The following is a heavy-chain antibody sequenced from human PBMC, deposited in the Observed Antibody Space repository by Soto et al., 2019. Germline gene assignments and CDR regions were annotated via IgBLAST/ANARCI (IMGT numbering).Heavy chain of an antibody. V-gene: IGHV1-3*01. CDR3: ARGPRGPDGPGDY. CDR1: GYTFTSYA. Sequence: GASVKVSCKASGYTFTSYAMHWVRQAPGQRLEWMGWINAGNGNTKYSQKFQGRVTITRDTSASTAYMELRSLRSEDTAVYYCARGPRGPDGPGDYWGQGTLVTVSS. D-gene: IGHD5-12*01. J-gene: IGHJ4*02. CDR2: INAGNGNT.